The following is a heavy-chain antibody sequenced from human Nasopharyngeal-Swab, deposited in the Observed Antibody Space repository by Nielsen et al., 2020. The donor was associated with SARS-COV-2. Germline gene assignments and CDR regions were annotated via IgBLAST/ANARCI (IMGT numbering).Heavy chain of an antibody. Sequence: SETLSLTCTVSGGSVSSGNYYWTWIRQPPGKGLEWVGYVYHTGTTSYNPSLKSRVTISVDMPKNQFSLNLNSVTAADTAVYYCARELPVAPAAKGSNYYHYYGMDVWGPGTTVAVSS. CDR1: GGSVSSGNYY. V-gene: IGHV4-61*01. J-gene: IGHJ6*02. CDR2: VYHTGTT. D-gene: IGHD2-2*01. CDR3: ARELPVAPAAKGSNYYHYYGMDV.